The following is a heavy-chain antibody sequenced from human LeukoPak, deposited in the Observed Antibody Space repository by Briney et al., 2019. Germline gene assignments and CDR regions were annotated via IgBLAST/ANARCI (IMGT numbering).Heavy chain of an antibody. V-gene: IGHV1-2*02. Sequence: ASVTVSCKASGYTFTGYYMHWVRQAPGQGLEWMGWINPNSGGTNYAQKLQGRVTMTRDTSISTAYMELSRLRSDATAVYYCARVTASGSYSSVDYWGQGTLVTVSS. D-gene: IGHD1-26*01. CDR2: INPNSGGT. CDR1: GYTFTGYY. CDR3: ARVTASGSYSSVDY. J-gene: IGHJ4*02.